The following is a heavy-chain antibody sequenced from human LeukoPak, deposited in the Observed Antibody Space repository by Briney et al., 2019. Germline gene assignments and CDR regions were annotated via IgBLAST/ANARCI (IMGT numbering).Heavy chain of an antibody. CDR1: GFTFSSYG. J-gene: IGHJ5*02. D-gene: IGHD6-13*01. V-gene: IGHV3-30*18. Sequence: PGRSLRLSCADSGFTFSSYGMHWVRQAPGKGLEWVAVISYDGSNKYYADSVKGRFTISRDNSKNTLYLQMNSLRAEDTAVYYCAKDGGSSWYENWLDPWGQGTLVTVSS. CDR3: AKDGGSSWYENWLDP. CDR2: ISYDGSNK.